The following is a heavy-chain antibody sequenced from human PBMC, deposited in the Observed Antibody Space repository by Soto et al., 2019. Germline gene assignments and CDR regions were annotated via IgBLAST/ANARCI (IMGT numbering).Heavy chain of an antibody. V-gene: IGHV5-10-1*01. CDR2: NDPSDSYT. J-gene: IGHJ6*02. CDR1: GYSFTSYW. D-gene: IGHD3-9*01. CDR3: ARLSINTYYDLLTGYYPYYYYGMDV. Sequence: PGESLKISFKDSGYSFTSYWISWVRQIPGKCLEWMGRNDPSDSYTNYSPSFQGHVTISADKSISTAYLQWSSLKASDTAMYYCARLSINTYYDLLTGYYPYYYYGMDVWGQGTTVTVSS.